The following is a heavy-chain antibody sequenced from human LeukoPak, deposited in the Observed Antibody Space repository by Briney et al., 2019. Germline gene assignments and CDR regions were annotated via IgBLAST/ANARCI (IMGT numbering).Heavy chain of an antibody. V-gene: IGHV4-61*02. J-gene: IGHJ5*02. CDR3: ARGGYSGYDPTNWFDP. CDR2: IYTSGRT. Sequence: SQTLSLTCTVSGGSISSGSYYWGWIRQPGGKGLEWIGRIYTSGRTNYNHSLKSPVTISVDTSKNQFSLKLSSVTAADTAVYYCARGGYSGYDPTNWFDPWGQGTLVTVSS. CDR1: GGSISSGSYY. D-gene: IGHD5-12*01.